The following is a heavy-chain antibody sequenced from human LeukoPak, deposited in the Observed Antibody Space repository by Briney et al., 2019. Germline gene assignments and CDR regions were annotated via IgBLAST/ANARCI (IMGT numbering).Heavy chain of an antibody. V-gene: IGHV4-39*07. CDR1: GGSISSGGYY. CDR2: INHSGST. D-gene: IGHD5-18*01. J-gene: IGHJ5*02. CDR3: ARLPIIGYSYGLSAKPLGWFDP. Sequence: PSETLSLTCTVSGGSISSGGYYWSWIRQPPGKGLEWIGEINHSGSTNYNPSLKSRVTISVDTSKNQFSLKLSSVTAADTAVYYCARLPIIGYSYGLSAKPLGWFDPWGQGTLVTVSS.